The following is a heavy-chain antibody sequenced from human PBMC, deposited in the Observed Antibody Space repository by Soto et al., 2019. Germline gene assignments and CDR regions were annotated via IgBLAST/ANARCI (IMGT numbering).Heavy chain of an antibody. V-gene: IGHV3-23*01. CDR3: SKHPDTYSGRSKDYYDYCMDV. D-gene: IGHD1-26*01. J-gene: IGHJ6*02. Sequence: EVQLLESGGGLVQPGGSLRLSCAASGFTFSSYAMSWVRQAPGKRLEWVSLIGGGGVNTYYADSVKGRFTISRDNSKNTLYLHTKSLRAEDTAVSYCSKHPDTYSGRSKDYYDYCMDVWGQGTTFTVSS. CDR2: IGGGGVNT. CDR1: GFTFSSYA.